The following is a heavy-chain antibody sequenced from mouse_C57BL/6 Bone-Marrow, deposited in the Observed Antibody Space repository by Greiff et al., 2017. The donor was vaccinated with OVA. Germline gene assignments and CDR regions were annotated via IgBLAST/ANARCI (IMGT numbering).Heavy chain of an antibody. J-gene: IGHJ1*03. Sequence: QVQLKQPGAELVKPGASVKLSSKASGYTFTSYWMHWVKQRPGRGLEWIGRIDPNSGGTKYNEKFKSKATLTVDKPSSTAYMQLSSLTSEDSAVYYCARRDLVITTVVARRYFDVWGTGTTVTVSS. D-gene: IGHD1-1*01. CDR3: ARRDLVITTVVARRYFDV. CDR1: GYTFTSYW. V-gene: IGHV1-62-3*01. CDR2: IDPNSGGT.